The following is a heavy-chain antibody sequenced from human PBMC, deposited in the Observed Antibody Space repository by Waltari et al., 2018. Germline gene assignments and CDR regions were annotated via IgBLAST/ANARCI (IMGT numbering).Heavy chain of an antibody. D-gene: IGHD6-13*01. J-gene: IGHJ4*02. CDR1: EYTLTDLS. CDR3: ATGKYSSSWSYFDY. Sequence: QVQLVQSGAEVKKPGASVTVSCKVSEYTLTDLSMHWVRQAPGKGLEWMGGFDPEDGETTYAQKFQGRVTMTEDTSTDAAYMELSSLRSEDTAVYYCATGKYSSSWSYFDYWGQGTLVTVSS. CDR2: FDPEDGET. V-gene: IGHV1-24*01.